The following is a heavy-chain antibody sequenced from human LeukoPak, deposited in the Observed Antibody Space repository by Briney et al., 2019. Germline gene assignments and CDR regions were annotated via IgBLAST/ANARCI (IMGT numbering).Heavy chain of an antibody. D-gene: IGHD3-3*01. V-gene: IGHV4-39*02. CDR1: VGSISSSIYY. J-gene: IGHJ4*02. CDR3: ASLYYDFWSGYPKADFDY. CDR2: IYYSGST. Sequence: SETLSLTCTVSVGSISSSIYYCGWIRQPPGKGLGWLGSIYYSGSTYYHPSLKTRFPISVDTSKNHFSLKLSSVTAADTAVYSCASLYYDFWSGYPKADFDYWGQGTLVTVSS.